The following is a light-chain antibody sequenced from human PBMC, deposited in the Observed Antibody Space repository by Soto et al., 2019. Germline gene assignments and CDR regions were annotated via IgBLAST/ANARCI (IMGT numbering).Light chain of an antibody. J-gene: IGLJ3*02. V-gene: IGLV1-44*01. Sequence: QSVLTQPPSASGTPGQRVTISCSGSSSNIGSTSVYWYQQLPGTAPKLLIYSNHRRPSGVPDRLSGSKSGTSASLAISGLHAEDEADYYCAAWDNGLSGWVLGEGTKLTVL. CDR1: SSNIGSTS. CDR3: AAWDNGLSGWV. CDR2: SNH.